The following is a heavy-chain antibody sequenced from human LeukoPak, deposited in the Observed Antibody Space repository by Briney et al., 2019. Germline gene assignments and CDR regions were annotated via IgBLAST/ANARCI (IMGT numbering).Heavy chain of an antibody. D-gene: IGHD2-15*01. CDR1: GFTFSSYY. Sequence: GGSLRLSCAASGFTFSSYYMNGVRQAPGKGLKWVAMIKQDGREQYSGDSVKGRFTISRDDAKNSLYLQLNSLRAEDTAVYFCVRGAGYLFDSWGQGTLVTVSS. V-gene: IGHV3-7*03. J-gene: IGHJ4*02. CDR2: IKQDGREQ. CDR3: VRGAGYLFDS.